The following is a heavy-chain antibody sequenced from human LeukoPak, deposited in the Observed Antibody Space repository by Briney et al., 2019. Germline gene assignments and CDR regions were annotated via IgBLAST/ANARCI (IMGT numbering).Heavy chain of an antibody. V-gene: IGHV3-23*01. Sequence: PGGSLRLSCAASGVTLSTYAMSWARQAPGKGLEWVSGISSSGSGDNTYYADSVEGRFTISRDSSKNTLFLHMNTLRAEDTAIYYCAKDRTEGASYWYFDLWGRGTLVTVSS. D-gene: IGHD1-26*01. CDR2: ISSSGSGDNT. CDR1: GVTLSTYA. CDR3: AKDRTEGASYWYFDL. J-gene: IGHJ2*01.